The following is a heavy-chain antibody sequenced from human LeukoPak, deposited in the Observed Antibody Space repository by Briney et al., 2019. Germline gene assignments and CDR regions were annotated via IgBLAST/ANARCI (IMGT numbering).Heavy chain of an antibody. J-gene: IGHJ4*02. D-gene: IGHD1-26*01. V-gene: IGHV3-53*01. Sequence: PGGSLRLSCAVSGFTVSSNYMNWVRQAPGKGLEWVSVIYSGGSTYYADSVKGRFTISRDNSKNTLYLQMNSLRAEDTAVYYCAREGATTAFDYWGQGTLVTVSS. CDR2: IYSGGST. CDR1: GFTVSSNY. CDR3: AREGATTAFDY.